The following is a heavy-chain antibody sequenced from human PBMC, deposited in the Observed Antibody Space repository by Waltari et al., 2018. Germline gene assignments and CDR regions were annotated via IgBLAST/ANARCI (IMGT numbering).Heavy chain of an antibody. CDR1: GFIFDDFT. CDR2: IIWDGDLT. J-gene: IGHJ4*02. V-gene: IGHV3-43*01. CDR3: VKDIGGSDS. Sequence: EVHLVESGGAVVQPGGSLRLSCEASGFIFDDFTMHWVRQPPGKGLEWVSIIIWDGDLTYYGDSVKGRFTISRDNSKDSLYLQMNSLRSEDTALYYCVKDIGGSDSWGQGTPVTVSS.